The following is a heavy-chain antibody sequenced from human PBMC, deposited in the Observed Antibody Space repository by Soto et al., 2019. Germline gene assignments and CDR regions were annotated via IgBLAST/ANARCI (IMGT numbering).Heavy chain of an antibody. CDR1: GGTFSSYA. CDR3: ASTEIAAPGYYYSYGMDV. V-gene: IGHV1-69*13. CDR2: IIPIFGTA. D-gene: IGHD6-13*01. J-gene: IGHJ6*02. Sequence: GASVKVSCKACGGTFSSYAISWVGQAAGQGREWMGGIIPIFGTANYAQKFQGRVTITADESTSTAYMELSSLRSEDTAVYYCASTEIAAPGYYYSYGMDVWGQGTMVTVSS.